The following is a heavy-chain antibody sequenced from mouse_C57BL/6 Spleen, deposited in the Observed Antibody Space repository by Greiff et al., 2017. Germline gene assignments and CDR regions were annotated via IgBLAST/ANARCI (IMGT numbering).Heavy chain of an antibody. J-gene: IGHJ1*03. Sequence: QVQLQQSGAELVRPGSSVTLSCKASGYTFTSYWMHWVKQRPIQGLEWIGMIHPNSGSTNYNEKFKSKATLTVDKSSSTAYMQLSSLTSEDSAVYYCAREEGPLDFDVWGTGTTVTVSS. CDR2: IHPNSGST. CDR3: AREEGPLDFDV. CDR1: GYTFTSYW. V-gene: IGHV1-64*01.